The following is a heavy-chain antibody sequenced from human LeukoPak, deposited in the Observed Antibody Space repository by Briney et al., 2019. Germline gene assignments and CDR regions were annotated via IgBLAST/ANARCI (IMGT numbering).Heavy chain of an antibody. CDR1: GGSISSYY. Sequence: SEPLSLTCTVSGGSISSYYWSWIRQPPGKGLEWIGYIYYSGTINYNPSLKSRVTVSVVTSKNQFSLKLSSVTAADTAVYYCARDSRPAHYYDSSGQDWYFDLWGRGTLVTVSS. CDR2: IYYSGTI. CDR3: ARDSRPAHYYDSSGQDWYFDL. J-gene: IGHJ2*01. D-gene: IGHD3-22*01. V-gene: IGHV4-59*01.